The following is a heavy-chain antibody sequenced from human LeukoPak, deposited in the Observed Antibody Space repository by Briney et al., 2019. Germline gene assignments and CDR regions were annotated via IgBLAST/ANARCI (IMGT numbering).Heavy chain of an antibody. CDR2: INHSGST. Sequence: SETLSLTCAVYGGSFSGYYWSWIRQPPGNGLEWIGEINHSGSTNYNPSLKSRVTISVDTSKNQFSLKLSSVTAADTAVYYCARRSGYSGYGTYYYYYMDVWGKGTTVTISS. D-gene: IGHD5-12*01. V-gene: IGHV4-34*01. CDR3: ARRSGYSGYGTYYYYYMDV. J-gene: IGHJ6*03. CDR1: GGSFSGYY.